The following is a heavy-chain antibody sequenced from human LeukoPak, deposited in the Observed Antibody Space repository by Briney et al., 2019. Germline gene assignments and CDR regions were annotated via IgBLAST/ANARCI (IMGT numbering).Heavy chain of an antibody. CDR3: ASIAVAVRSRHYYYYMDV. Sequence: GASVKVSCKASGGTFSSYAISWVRQAPGQGLEWMGGIIPIFGTANYAQKFQGRVTITTDESTSTAYMELSSLRSEDTAVYYCASIAVAVRSRHYYYYMDVWGKGTTVTVS. D-gene: IGHD6-19*01. J-gene: IGHJ6*03. CDR2: IIPIFGTA. CDR1: GGTFSSYA. V-gene: IGHV1-69*05.